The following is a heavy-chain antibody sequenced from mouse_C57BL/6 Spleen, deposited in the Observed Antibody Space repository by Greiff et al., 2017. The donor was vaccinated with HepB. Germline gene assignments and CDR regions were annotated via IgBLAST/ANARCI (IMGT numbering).Heavy chain of an antibody. D-gene: IGHD2-4*01. V-gene: IGHV1-54*01. Sequence: VQLVESGAELVRPGTSVKVSCKASGYAFTNYLIEWVKQRPGQGLEWIGVINPGSGGTNYNEKFKGKATLTADKSSSTAYMQLSSLTSEDSAVYFCARSGDYDGYYYAMDYWGQGTSVTVSS. CDR2: INPGSGGT. J-gene: IGHJ4*01. CDR3: ARSGDYDGYYYAMDY. CDR1: GYAFTNYL.